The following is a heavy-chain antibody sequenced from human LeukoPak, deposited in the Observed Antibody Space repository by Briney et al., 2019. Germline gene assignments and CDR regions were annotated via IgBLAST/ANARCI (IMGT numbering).Heavy chain of an antibody. CDR1: GGTFSSYA. CDR3: ARDARRPAHGNAFDI. Sequence: EASVKVSCKASGGTFSSYAISWVRQAPGQGLEWMGGIIPIFGTANYAQKFQGRVMITTDESTSTAYMELSSLRSENTAVYYCARDARRPAHGNAFDIWGQGTMVTVSS. J-gene: IGHJ3*02. V-gene: IGHV1-69*05. CDR2: IIPIFGTA. D-gene: IGHD2-2*01.